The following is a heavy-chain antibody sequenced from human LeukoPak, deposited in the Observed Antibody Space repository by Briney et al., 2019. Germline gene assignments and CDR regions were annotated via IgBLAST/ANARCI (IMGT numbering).Heavy chain of an antibody. CDR2: INHSGST. CDR3: ARGSSIAAAGTL. Sequence: SETLSLTCTVSGGSISGYYWSWIRQPPGKGLEWIGEINHSGSTNYNPSLKSRVTISVDTSKNQFSLKLSSVTAADTAVYYCARGSSIAAAGTLWGQGTLVTVSP. CDR1: GGSISGYY. J-gene: IGHJ4*02. D-gene: IGHD6-13*01. V-gene: IGHV4-34*01.